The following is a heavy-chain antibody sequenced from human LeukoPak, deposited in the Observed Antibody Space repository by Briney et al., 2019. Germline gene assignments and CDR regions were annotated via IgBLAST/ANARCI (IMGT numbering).Heavy chain of an antibody. CDR3: ARAYYGDSDY. Sequence: GGSLRLSCAASGFTFSSYAMHWVRQAPGKGLEWVAVISYDGSNKYYADSVKGRFTISRDNSKNTLYLQMNSLRAEDTAVYYCARAYYGDSDYWGQGTLVTVSS. J-gene: IGHJ4*02. CDR2: ISYDGSNK. CDR1: GFTFSSYA. V-gene: IGHV3-30*04. D-gene: IGHD4-17*01.